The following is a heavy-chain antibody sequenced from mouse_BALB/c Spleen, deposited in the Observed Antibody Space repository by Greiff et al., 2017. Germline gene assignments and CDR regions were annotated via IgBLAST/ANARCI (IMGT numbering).Heavy chain of an antibody. J-gene: IGHJ3*01. D-gene: IGHD2-1*01. Sequence: VKLQESGPGLVAPSQCLSITCTASGFSFTGYGVNWVRQPPGKGLEWLGMIWGDGSTDYNSALKSSLSISKDNSKSQVFLKMNSLQTDDTARYYCARVGNYDTWFAYWGQGTLVTVSA. CDR1: GFSFTGYG. CDR3: ARVGNYDTWFAY. CDR2: IWGDGST. V-gene: IGHV2-6-7*01.